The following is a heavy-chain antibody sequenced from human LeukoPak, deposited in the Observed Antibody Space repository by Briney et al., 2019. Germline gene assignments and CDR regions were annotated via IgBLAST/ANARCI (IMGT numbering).Heavy chain of an antibody. CDR1: GGTFSSDS. Sequence: AASVKVSCKASGGTFSSDSFSWVRQAPGQGPEWMGRIIPLLGIENCAQKFQDRLTIMADKSTSTVYMELSSLRSGDPAVYYCTREDGGHDFWSNYRLVSWGQGNLVTVSS. D-gene: IGHD3-3*01. CDR3: TREDGGHDFWSNYRLVS. V-gene: IGHV1-69*04. J-gene: IGHJ4*02. CDR2: IIPLLGIE.